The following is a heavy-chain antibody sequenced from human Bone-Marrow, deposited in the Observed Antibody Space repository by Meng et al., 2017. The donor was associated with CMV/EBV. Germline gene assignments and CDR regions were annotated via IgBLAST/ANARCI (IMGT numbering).Heavy chain of an antibody. V-gene: IGHV3-66*01. J-gene: IGHJ3*02. D-gene: IGHD3-22*01. CDR1: ACTVSSNI. CDR3: ARVTYYDSSAKPDAFDI. Sequence: GVGLVKPGGALRSSCATSACTVSSNIMSWVRQARGKGLEWVSVIYSGGSPYYADSVKGRFTISRDDSKNTLYLKMNSLRAEDTAVYYCARVTYYDSSAKPDAFDIWGQGTMVTVSS. CDR2: IYSGGSP.